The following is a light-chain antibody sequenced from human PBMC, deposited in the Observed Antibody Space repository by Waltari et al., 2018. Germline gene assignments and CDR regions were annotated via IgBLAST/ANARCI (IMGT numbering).Light chain of an antibody. CDR1: NIGSKS. CDR3: LVWHSTTDHHGV. Sequence: SYVVTQSPSVSVAPGETARITCGGDNIGSKSEHLYQQRPGQAPVLVISYDSDRPSGIPERFSGSNSGNTATLTISWVEADDEADYYCLVWHSTTDHHGVFGGGTKLTVL. V-gene: IGLV3-21*04. CDR2: YDS. J-gene: IGLJ2*01.